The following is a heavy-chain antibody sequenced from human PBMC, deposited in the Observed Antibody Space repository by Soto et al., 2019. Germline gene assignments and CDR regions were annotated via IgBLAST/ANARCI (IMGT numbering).Heavy chain of an antibody. CDR3: AIQTPGIAAAGTFDY. Sequence: QVQLQESGPGLVKPSETLSLTCTVSGGSVSSGSYYWSWIRQPPGKGLEWIGYIYYSGSTNYNPSLKSRVTISVDTSKNQFSLQLSSVTAADTAVYYCAIQTPGIAAAGTFDYWGQGTLVTVSS. J-gene: IGHJ4*02. V-gene: IGHV4-61*01. D-gene: IGHD6-13*01. CDR2: IYYSGST. CDR1: GGSVSSGSYY.